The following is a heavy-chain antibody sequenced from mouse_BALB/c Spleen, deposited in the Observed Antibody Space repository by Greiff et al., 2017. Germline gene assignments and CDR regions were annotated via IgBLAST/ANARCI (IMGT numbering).Heavy chain of an antibody. V-gene: IGHV14-3*02. Sequence: VQLKESGAELVKPGASVKLSCTASGFNIKDTYMHWVNQRPEQGLEWIGRIDPANGNTKYDPKFQGKATITADTSSNTAYLQLSSLTSEDTAVYYCAISGPLYAMDYWGQGTSVTVSS. D-gene: IGHD3-1*01. CDR3: AISGPLYAMDY. CDR2: IDPANGNT. CDR1: GFNIKDTY. J-gene: IGHJ4*01.